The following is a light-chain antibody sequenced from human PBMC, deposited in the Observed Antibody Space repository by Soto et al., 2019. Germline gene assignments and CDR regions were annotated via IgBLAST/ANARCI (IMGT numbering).Light chain of an antibody. J-gene: IGLJ1*01. CDR3: SSYAGSNLYV. Sequence: QSDRTQPPSASVSPGQSVTISCTGTSSDVGGYNFVSWYQQHPGKAPKLMIYEVSKRPSGVPDRFSGSKSGNTASLTVSGLQAEDEADYYCSSYAGSNLYVFGTGTKVTAL. CDR1: SSDVGGYNF. V-gene: IGLV2-8*01. CDR2: EVS.